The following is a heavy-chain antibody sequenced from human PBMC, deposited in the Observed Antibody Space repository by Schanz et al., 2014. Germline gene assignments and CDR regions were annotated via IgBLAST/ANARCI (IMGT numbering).Heavy chain of an antibody. V-gene: IGHV3-23*04. J-gene: IGHJ4*02. CDR1: RFTFSNYA. CDR2: ISGSGGST. D-gene: IGHD2-15*01. CDR3: ATENWWTVEK. Sequence: EVQLVESGGGLVQPGGSLRLSCAASRFTFSNYAMSWVRQAPGKGLEWVSAISGSGGSTYYADSVKGRFTISRDNSKKTLYVQMNSLTAEDTAVYYCATENWWTVEKWGQGTLVTVSS.